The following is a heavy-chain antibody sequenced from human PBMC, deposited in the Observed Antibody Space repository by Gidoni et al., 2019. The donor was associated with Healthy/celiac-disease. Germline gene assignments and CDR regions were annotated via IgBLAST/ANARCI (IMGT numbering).Heavy chain of an antibody. D-gene: IGHD2-2*01. CDR2: IYYSGGT. V-gene: IGHV4-39*02. CDR1: GGSITCSSYY. Sequence: QLQLQLSGPGLVKPSETLSLTCTVSGGSITCSSYYWGWIRQPPGKGMEWIGSIYYSGGTYYNPSLKSRVTISVDTSKNQFSLKLSSVTAADTAVYYCARDRSDCSSTSCYHYYYYGMDVWGQGTTVTVSS. J-gene: IGHJ6*02. CDR3: ARDRSDCSSTSCYHYYYYGMDV.